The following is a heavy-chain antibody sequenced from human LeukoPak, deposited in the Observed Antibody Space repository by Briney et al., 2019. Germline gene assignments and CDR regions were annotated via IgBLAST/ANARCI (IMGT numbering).Heavy chain of an antibody. V-gene: IGHV3-30*02. D-gene: IGHD3-22*01. CDR1: GFTFSDYG. Sequence: GGSLRLSCAASGFTFSDYGMHCVRQAPGRGLEWMAFIRYDGSHKFYPDSLKGRFTISRDNSKNTVYPQMNCLRAEDTAVYYCATSLVVLITHDVFDIWGQGTMVTVSS. J-gene: IGHJ3*02. CDR3: ATSLVVLITHDVFDI. CDR2: IRYDGSHK.